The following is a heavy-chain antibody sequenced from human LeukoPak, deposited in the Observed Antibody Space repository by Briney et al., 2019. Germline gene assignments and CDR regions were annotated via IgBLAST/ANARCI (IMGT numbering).Heavy chain of an antibody. CDR1: GYTFTSYY. J-gene: IGHJ4*02. V-gene: IGHV1-46*01. CDR2: INPSGGST. D-gene: IGHD6-13*01. Sequence: ASVKVSYKASGYTFTSYYMHWVRQAPGQGLEWMGIINPSGGSTSYAQKFQGRVTMTRDTSTSTVYMELSSLRSEDTAVYYCARDCLIAAAGSYFDYWGQGTLVTVSS. CDR3: ARDCLIAAAGSYFDY.